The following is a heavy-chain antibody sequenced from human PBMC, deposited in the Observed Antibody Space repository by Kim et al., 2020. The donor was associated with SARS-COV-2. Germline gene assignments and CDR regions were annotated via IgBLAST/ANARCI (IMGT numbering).Heavy chain of an antibody. V-gene: IGHV4-59*01. J-gene: IGHJ4*02. CDR3: ATGIVGAIPY. Sequence: NYNPSLKSRVTISVDTSKNQLSLKLSSVTAAATAVYYWATGIVGAIPYWGQGTLVIVSS. D-gene: IGHD1-26*01.